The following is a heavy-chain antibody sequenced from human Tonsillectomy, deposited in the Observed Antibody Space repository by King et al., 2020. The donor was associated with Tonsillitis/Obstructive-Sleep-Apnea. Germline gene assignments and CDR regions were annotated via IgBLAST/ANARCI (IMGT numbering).Heavy chain of an antibody. Sequence: QLVQSGAEVKKPGASVKVSCKASGYTFTSYGISWVRQAPGQGLEWMGWISSYSTNTNYARNLQGRVTISTDTSTSTAYMEPRSLRSDDTAVYYCARDLRCSSTSCYSITYYYYYMDVWGKGTTVTVSS. V-gene: IGHV1-18*01. CDR1: GYTFTSYG. CDR2: ISSYSTNT. D-gene: IGHD2-2*01. J-gene: IGHJ6*03. CDR3: ARDLRCSSTSCYSITYYYYYMDV.